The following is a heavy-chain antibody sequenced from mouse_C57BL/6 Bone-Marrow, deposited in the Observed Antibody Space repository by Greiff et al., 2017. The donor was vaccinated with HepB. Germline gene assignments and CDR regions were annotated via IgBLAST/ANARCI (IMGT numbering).Heavy chain of an antibody. CDR2: IYPRSGNT. D-gene: IGHD2-10*01. Sequence: VQLQESGAELARPGASVKLSCKASGYTFTSYGISWVKQRTGQGLEWIGEIYPRSGNTYYNEKFKGKATLTADKSSSTAYMELRSLTSEDSAVYFCARSLLCADAMDYWGQGTSVTVSS. J-gene: IGHJ4*01. CDR1: GYTFTSYG. CDR3: ARSLLCADAMDY. V-gene: IGHV1-81*01.